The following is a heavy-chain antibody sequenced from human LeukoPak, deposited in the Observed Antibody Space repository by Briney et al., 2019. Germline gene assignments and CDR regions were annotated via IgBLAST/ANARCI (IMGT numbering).Heavy chain of an antibody. CDR3: ARDSWSLYSSGSGWFDP. CDR1: GFTFSTYS. CDR2: ISSSSTYI. J-gene: IGHJ5*02. D-gene: IGHD6-19*01. Sequence: GGSLRLSCAASGFTFSTYSMNWVRQAPGKGLEWVSSISSSSTYIYYADSVKGRFTISRDNAKNSLSLQMNSLRAEDTAVYYCARDSWSLYSSGSGWFDPWGQGTLVTVSS. V-gene: IGHV3-21*01.